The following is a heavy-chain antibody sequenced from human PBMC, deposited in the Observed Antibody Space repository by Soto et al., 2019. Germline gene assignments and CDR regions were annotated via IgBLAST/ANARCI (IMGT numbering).Heavy chain of an antibody. J-gene: IGHJ5*02. V-gene: IGHV1-69*01. CDR2: IIPIFGTA. CDR3: ARGANGQLVPGGWFDP. D-gene: IGHD6-6*01. Sequence: QVQLVQSGAEVKKPGSSVKVSCKASGGTFSSYAISWVRQAPGQGHEWMGGIIPIFGTANYAQKFQGRVTITADESTSTAYMELSSLRSEDTAVYYCARGANGQLVPGGWFDPWGQGTLVTVSS. CDR1: GGTFSSYA.